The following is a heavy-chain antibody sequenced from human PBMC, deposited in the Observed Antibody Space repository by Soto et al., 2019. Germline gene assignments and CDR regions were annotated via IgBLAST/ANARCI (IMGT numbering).Heavy chain of an antibody. J-gene: IGHJ4*02. CDR1: GGSISSTTYY. CDR3: ARVAVAGTRFDY. V-gene: IGHV4-39*07. D-gene: IGHD6-19*01. Sequence: PSETLSLTCTVSGGSISSTTYYWGWMRQPPGKGLEWIASFFIGGNTYYNPSLKSRVTISVDTSKNQFSLKLSSVTAADTAVYYCARVAVAGTRFDYWGQGTLVTVSS. CDR2: FFIGGNT.